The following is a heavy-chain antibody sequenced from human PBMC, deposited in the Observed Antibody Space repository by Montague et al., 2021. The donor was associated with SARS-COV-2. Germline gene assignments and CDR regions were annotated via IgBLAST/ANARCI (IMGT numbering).Heavy chain of an antibody. J-gene: IGHJ5*02. CDR3: ARQEPIVVVVAAARGWFDP. D-gene: IGHD2-15*01. Sequence: SETLSLTCTVSGGSISSSSYYWGWIRQPTGKGLEWIGSIYYSGSTYYNPSLKSRVTIAVDTSKNQFSLKLSTVTAADKAVYYCARQEPIVVVVAAARGWFDPWGQGTLVTVSS. V-gene: IGHV4-39*01. CDR1: GGSISSSSYY. CDR2: IYYSGST.